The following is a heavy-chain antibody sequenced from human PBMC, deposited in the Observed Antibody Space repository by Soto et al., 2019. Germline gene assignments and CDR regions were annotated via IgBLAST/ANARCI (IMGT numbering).Heavy chain of an antibody. CDR2: IGSSGSSI. CDR1: GVTFSSYA. V-gene: IGHV3-23*01. J-gene: IGHJ6*03. D-gene: IGHD4-4*01. Sequence: GGSLRLSCEASGVTFSSYAMSWVRQAPGKGLEWVSDIGSSGSSIYYGDSVKGRFTISRDNAKNSLYLQMNSLRAEDTAVYYCARDQGWPTVTSYYMDVWGKGTTVTVSS. CDR3: ARDQGWPTVTSYYMDV.